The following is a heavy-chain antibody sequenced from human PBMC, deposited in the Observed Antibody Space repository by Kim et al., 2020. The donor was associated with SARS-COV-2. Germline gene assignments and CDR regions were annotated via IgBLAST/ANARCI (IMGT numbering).Heavy chain of an antibody. CDR3: AKGAVGYCFDC. D-gene: IGHD6-19*01. CDR1: GFTFSTYA. Sequence: GGSLRLSCVASGFTFSTYAMSWVRQAPGKGLEWVSATTSGGGTKYYADSVKGRFTISRDNSKNTLYLQKNSLRTEDTAVYFCAKGAVGYCFDCWGQGTLVTVSS. CDR2: TTSGGGTK. V-gene: IGHV3-23*01. J-gene: IGHJ4*02.